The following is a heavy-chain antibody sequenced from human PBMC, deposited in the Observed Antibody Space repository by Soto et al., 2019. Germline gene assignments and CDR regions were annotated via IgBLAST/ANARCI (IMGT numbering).Heavy chain of an antibody. CDR3: AIDAGYCSSSSCRPFDY. V-gene: IGHV1-69*02. CDR2: IIPILAIA. CDR1: GGTFSSYT. Sequence: QVKLVQSGAEVKKPGSSVKVSCKASGGTFSSYTISWVRQAPGQGLEWMGRIIPILAIANYAQKFQGSVTITADKSTSTAYMELSSLRSEDTAVYYCAIDAGYCSSSSCRPFDYWGQGTLVTVSS. D-gene: IGHD2-2*01. J-gene: IGHJ4*02.